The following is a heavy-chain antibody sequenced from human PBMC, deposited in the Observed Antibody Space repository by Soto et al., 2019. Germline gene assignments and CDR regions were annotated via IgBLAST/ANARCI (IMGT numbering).Heavy chain of an antibody. CDR2: INSNGSST. Sequence: GGSLRLSCAASGFTFSSYWMHWVRQAPGKGLVWFSRINSNGSSTNYADSEKGRFTISRDNAKNTLYLQMNSLRAEDTAVYYCASLPMVDATPGDYWGQGTLVTVSS. CDR1: GFTFSSYW. V-gene: IGHV3-74*01. J-gene: IGHJ4*02. D-gene: IGHD2-15*01. CDR3: ASLPMVDATPGDY.